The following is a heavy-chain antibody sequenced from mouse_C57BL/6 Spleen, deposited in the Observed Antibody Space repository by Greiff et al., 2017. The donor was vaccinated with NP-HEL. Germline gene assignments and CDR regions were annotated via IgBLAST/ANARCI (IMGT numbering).Heavy chain of an antibody. V-gene: IGHV1-81*01. CDR3: ASYYDYGYAMDY. CDR1: GYTFTSYG. CDR2: IYPRSGNT. Sequence: ESGAELARPGASVKLSCKASGYTFTSYGISWVKQRTGQGLEWIGEIYPRSGNTYYNEKFKGKATLTADKSSSTAYMELRSLTSEDSAVYFCASYYDYGYAMDYWGQGTSVTVSS. J-gene: IGHJ4*01. D-gene: IGHD2-4*01.